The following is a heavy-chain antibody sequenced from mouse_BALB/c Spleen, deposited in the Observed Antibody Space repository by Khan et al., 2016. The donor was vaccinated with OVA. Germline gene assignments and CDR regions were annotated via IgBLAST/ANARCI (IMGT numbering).Heavy chain of an antibody. Sequence: VQLQQSGAELVKPGASVKLSCTASGFNIKDTYMHWVKQRPEQGLEWIGRIDPANGNTKSDPKFQGKATIKADTSSNTAYLQLSSLTSEDTAVYSCARDYWDEFTYWGLGTLVTVSA. CDR3: ARDYWDEFTY. D-gene: IGHD4-1*01. CDR1: GFNIKDTY. V-gene: IGHV14-3*02. CDR2: IDPANGNT. J-gene: IGHJ3*01.